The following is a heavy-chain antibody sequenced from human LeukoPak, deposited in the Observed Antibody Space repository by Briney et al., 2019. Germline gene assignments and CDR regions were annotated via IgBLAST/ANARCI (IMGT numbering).Heavy chain of an antibody. D-gene: IGHD2-2*01. Sequence: GGSLRLSCAGSGFIFSNSWMSWVRQAPGKGLEWLAFIKLDGSEKYYVDSVKGRFTVSRDNAKESLYLQMNILRVEDTAVYYCARNAPLDYWGQGTLVTVSS. CDR3: ARNAPLDY. CDR1: GFIFSNSW. J-gene: IGHJ4*02. V-gene: IGHV3-7*01. CDR2: IKLDGSEK.